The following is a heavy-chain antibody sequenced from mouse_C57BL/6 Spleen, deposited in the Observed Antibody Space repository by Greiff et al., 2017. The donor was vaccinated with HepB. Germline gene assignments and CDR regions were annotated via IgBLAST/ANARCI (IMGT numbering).Heavy chain of an antibody. V-gene: IGHV14-2*01. CDR1: GFNIKDYY. CDR3: ARRDDFDY. Sequence: VQLQQSGAELVKPGASVKLSCTASGFNIKDYYMHWVKQRTEQGLEWLGRIDPEAGGTKYAPKFQGKATRTADTSSNTADLQRRSLTSEDTAVYYCARRDDFDYWGQGTTLTVSS. D-gene: IGHD3-3*01. CDR2: IDPEAGGT. J-gene: IGHJ2*01.